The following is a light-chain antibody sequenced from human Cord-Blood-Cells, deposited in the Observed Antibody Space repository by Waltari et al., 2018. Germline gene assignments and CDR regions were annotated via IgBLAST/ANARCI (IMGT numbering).Light chain of an antibody. J-gene: IGKJ4*02. CDR3: QQGNSTPCT. V-gene: IGKV1-39*01. CDR2: AAS. Sequence: DIQRTKCPFPLSASLASMSTTTCRASQIISSYLNWYQQKPGKAPKLLIYAASSLQSGVPSRFSGSGSGTDFTLTISSLQPEDFATYYCQQGNSTPCTFGRGTKVEIK. CDR1: QIISSY.